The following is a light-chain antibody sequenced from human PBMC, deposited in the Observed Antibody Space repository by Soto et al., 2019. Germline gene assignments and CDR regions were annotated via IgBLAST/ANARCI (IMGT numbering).Light chain of an antibody. CDR2: KAS. Sequence: DIQMTQSPSTLSASVGDRVTITCRASQSISSWLAWYQQKPGKAPKLLIYKASSLESGVPSRFSGSGSGTDFTLTISSLQPDDFATDDCQQYNSYSRTFGQGTKVEIK. CDR3: QQYNSYSRT. V-gene: IGKV1-5*03. CDR1: QSISSW. J-gene: IGKJ1*01.